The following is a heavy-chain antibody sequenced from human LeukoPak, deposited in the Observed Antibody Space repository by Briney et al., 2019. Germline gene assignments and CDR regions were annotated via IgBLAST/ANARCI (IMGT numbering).Heavy chain of an antibody. Sequence: ASVKVSCKASGYTFTSYGISWVRQAPGQGLEWMGWISAYNGNTNYAQKFQGRVTMTRDTSTSTVYMELSSLRSEDTAVYYCARDPSGSGWPIWGQGTLVTVSS. CDR3: ARDPSGSGWPI. D-gene: IGHD6-19*01. CDR1: GYTFTSYG. V-gene: IGHV1-18*01. J-gene: IGHJ4*02. CDR2: ISAYNGNT.